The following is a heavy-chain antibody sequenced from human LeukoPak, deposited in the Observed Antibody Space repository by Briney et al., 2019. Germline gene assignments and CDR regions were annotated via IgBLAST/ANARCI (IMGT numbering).Heavy chain of an antibody. CDR3: AKDGLLWFGEPSPLNWFDP. CDR1: GFTFSSYA. D-gene: IGHD3-10*01. J-gene: IGHJ5*02. Sequence: GGSLRLSCAASGFTFSSYAMSWVRQAPGKGLEWVSAISGSGGSTYYADSVKGRFTISRDNSKNTLYLQMNSLRAEDTAVYYCAKDGLLWFGEPSPLNWFDPWGQGTLVTVSS. CDR2: ISGSGGST. V-gene: IGHV3-23*01.